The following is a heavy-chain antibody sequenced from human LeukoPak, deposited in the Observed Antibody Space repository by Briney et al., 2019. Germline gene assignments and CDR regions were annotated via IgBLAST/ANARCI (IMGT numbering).Heavy chain of an antibody. D-gene: IGHD1-26*01. J-gene: IGHJ4*02. V-gene: IGHV4-34*01. Sequence: GSLRLSCAASGFTFSSYAMSWVRQAPGKGLEWIGEINHSGSTNYNPSLKSRVTISVDTSKNQFSLKLSSVTAADTAVYYCARGGGSYSLDYWGQGTLVTVSS. CDR2: INHSGST. CDR1: GFTFSSYA. CDR3: ARGGGSYSLDY.